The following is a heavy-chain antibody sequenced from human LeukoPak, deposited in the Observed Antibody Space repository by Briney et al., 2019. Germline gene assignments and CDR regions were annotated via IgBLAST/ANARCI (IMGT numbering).Heavy chain of an antibody. V-gene: IGHV7-4-1*02. J-gene: IGHJ4*02. Sequence: ASVKVSCKASGYTFTSYGISWVRQAPGQGLEWMGWINTNTGNPTYAQGFTGRFVFSLDTSVSTAYLQISSLKAEDTAVYYCARLYCSGGSCYFPFDYWGQGTLVTVSS. CDR3: ARLYCSGGSCYFPFDY. D-gene: IGHD2-15*01. CDR2: INTNTGNP. CDR1: GYTFTSYG.